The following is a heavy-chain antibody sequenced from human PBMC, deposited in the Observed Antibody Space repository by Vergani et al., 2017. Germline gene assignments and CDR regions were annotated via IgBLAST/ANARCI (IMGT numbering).Heavy chain of an antibody. V-gene: IGHV3-30*02. D-gene: IGHD3-10*01. Sequence: QVQLVESGGGVVQPGGSLRLSCAASGLTFSTCGMHWVRQAPGKGLEWVAFIRFDGSNKYYGDSVNGRFIISRDNSKNTVDLGMNSLRTDDTAIYYCAKDRPTNMFRGAYGMDVWGQGTTVTVSS. CDR1: GLTFSTCG. J-gene: IGHJ6*02. CDR2: IRFDGSNK. CDR3: AKDRPTNMFRGAYGMDV.